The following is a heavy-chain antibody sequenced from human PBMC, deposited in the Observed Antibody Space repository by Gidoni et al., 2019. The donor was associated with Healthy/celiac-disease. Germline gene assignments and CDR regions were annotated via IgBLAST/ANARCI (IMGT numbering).Heavy chain of an antibody. D-gene: IGHD3-3*01. CDR2: IYTSGST. CDR3: ARDSGIFGVVLPEDYGMDV. CDR1: GGSISSGSYY. J-gene: IGHJ6*02. V-gene: IGHV4-61*02. Sequence: QVQLQESGPGLVKPSQTLSLTCTVSGGSISSGSYYWSWIRQPAGKGLEWIGRIYTSGSTNYNPSLKSRVTISVDTSKNQFSLKLSSVTAADTAVYYCARDSGIFGVVLPEDYGMDVWGQGTTVTVSS.